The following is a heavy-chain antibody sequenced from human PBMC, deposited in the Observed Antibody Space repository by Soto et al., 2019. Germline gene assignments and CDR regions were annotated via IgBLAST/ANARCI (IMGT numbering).Heavy chain of an antibody. CDR3: ARRGYSSSWYSDAFDV. J-gene: IGHJ3*01. CDR1: GGSISRSSYY. V-gene: IGHV4-39*01. CDR2: TYYSGTT. Sequence: SETLSLTCTVSGGSISRSSYYWGWFRQPPGKGLEWIGSTYYSGTTYYNPSLKIRVTISVDTSKNQFSLRLSSVTAADTAVYYCARRGYSSSWYSDAFDVWGQGTMVTVSS. D-gene: IGHD6-13*01.